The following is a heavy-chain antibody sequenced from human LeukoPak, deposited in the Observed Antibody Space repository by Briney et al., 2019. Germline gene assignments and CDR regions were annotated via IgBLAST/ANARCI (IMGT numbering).Heavy chain of an antibody. CDR3: ARGESSSSWFDY. CDR2: IYHSGST. Sequence: PSETLSLTCTVSGGSISSYSWSWIRQPPGKGLEWIGYIYHSGSTYYNPSLKSRVTISVDRSKNQFSLKLSSVTAADTAVYYCARGESSSSWFDYWGQGTLVTVSS. CDR1: GGSISSYS. D-gene: IGHD6-13*01. J-gene: IGHJ4*02. V-gene: IGHV4-30-2*01.